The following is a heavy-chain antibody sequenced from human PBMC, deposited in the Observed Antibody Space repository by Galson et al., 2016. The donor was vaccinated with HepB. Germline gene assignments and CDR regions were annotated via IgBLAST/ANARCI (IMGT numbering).Heavy chain of an antibody. D-gene: IGHD2/OR15-2a*01. J-gene: IGHJ6*02. V-gene: IGHV3-48*04. CDR2: ISSGSTTI. CDR3: ARALGRWSHTFFYNYYGMDV. CDR1: GFTFSSFG. Sequence: SLRLSCAASGFTFSSFGMNWVRQAPGKGLEWLSYISSGSTTIYYADSVKGRFTISRDNAKNSLYLQMSGLRAEDTAMYYCARALGRWSHTFFYNYYGMDVWGQGTTVTVSS.